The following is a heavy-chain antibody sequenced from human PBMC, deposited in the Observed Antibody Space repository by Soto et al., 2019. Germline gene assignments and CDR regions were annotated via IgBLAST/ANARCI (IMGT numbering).Heavy chain of an antibody. J-gene: IGHJ4*02. V-gene: IGHV1-2*02. CDR1: GYTFAAFF. CDR2: INPTSGAT. CDR3: TRDPDYGDYWGYFFDY. Sequence: QVQLVQSGAEVKKPGASVKVSCKTSGYTFAAFFTHWIRQAPGQGLEWMGWINPTSGATVSAQKFQDRVTMTRDTSISTAYMELRGLKSDDTAVYYCTRDPDYGDYWGYFFDYWGQGTPVSVSS. D-gene: IGHD4-17*01.